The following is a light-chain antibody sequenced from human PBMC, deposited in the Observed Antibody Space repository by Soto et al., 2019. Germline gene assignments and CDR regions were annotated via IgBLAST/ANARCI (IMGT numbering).Light chain of an antibody. CDR2: GNN. J-gene: IGLJ1*01. Sequence: QSVLTQPPSVSGAPGQRVTISCAGSSSSFGAGFDVHWNQQLPGTAPKLLIYGNNNRPSGVPDRFSGSKSDTSASLAITGLQAEVEAYYYCQSYDSSLSSSVFGTGTKLTVL. V-gene: IGLV1-40*01. CDR3: QSYDSSLSSSV. CDR1: SSSFGAGFD.